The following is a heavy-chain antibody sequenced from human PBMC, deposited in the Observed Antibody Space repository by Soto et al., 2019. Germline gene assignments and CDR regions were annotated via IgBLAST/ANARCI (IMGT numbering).Heavy chain of an antibody. D-gene: IGHD6-6*01. CDR3: AKDRVYNYYYGMDV. J-gene: IGHJ6*02. V-gene: IGHV3-23*01. CDR1: GFTFSSYA. CDR2: ISGSGGST. Sequence: GGSLRLSCAASGFTFSSYAMSWVRQAPGKGLEWVSAISGSGGSTYYADSVKGRFTISRDNSKNTLYLQMNSLRAEDTAVYHCAKDRVYNYYYGMDVWGQGTTVTVSS.